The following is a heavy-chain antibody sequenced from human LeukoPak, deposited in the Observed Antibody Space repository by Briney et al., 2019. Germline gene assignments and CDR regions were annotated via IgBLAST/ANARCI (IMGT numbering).Heavy chain of an antibody. CDR3: ARVKRNYPLDQYFQH. CDR2: INPNSGGT. V-gene: IGHV1-2*02. Sequence: EASVKVSCKASGYTFADYYMHWVRQAPGQGLEWMGWINPNSGGTNYAQKFQGRVTMTRDTSISTAYMELSRLRSDDTAVYYCARVKRNYPLDQYFQHWGQGTLVTVSS. J-gene: IGHJ1*01. CDR1: GYTFADYY. D-gene: IGHD1-7*01.